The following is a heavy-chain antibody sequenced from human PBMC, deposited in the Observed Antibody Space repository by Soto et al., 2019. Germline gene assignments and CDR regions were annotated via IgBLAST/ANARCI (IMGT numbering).Heavy chain of an antibody. V-gene: IGHV3-23*01. Sequence: HPGGSLRLSCAASGFTFSSSAMSWVRQAPGKGLEWVSTTSTSGVYYTDSVKGRFTISRDNSKNTLYLQMNSLRVEDTAIYYCAKLTTSWGQGALVTVSS. CDR2: TSTSGV. CDR1: GFTFSSSA. CDR3: AKLTTS. J-gene: IGHJ5*02.